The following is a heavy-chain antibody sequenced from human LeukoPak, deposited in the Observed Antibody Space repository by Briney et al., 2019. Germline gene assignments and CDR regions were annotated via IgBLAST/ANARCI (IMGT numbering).Heavy chain of an antibody. CDR1: GFTFSDHY. CDR3: ASSGQWLLPVWSS. J-gene: IGHJ5*02. D-gene: IGHD3-22*01. V-gene: IGHV3-72*01. CDR2: TRNKANSYTT. Sequence: GGSLRLSCAASGFTFSDHYMDWVRQAPGKGLEWVGRTRNKANSYTTEYAAYVKGRFTISRDDSKNSLYLQMNSLKTEDTAVYYCASSGQWLLPVWSSWGQGTLVTVSS.